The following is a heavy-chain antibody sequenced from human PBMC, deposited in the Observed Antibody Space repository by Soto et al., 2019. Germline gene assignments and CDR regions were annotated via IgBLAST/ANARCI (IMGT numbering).Heavy chain of an antibody. V-gene: IGHV1-69*13. Sequence: SVKVSCKASGGTFSSYAISWVRQAPGQGLEWMGGIIPIFGTANYAQKFQGRVTITADESTSTAYMELSSLRSEDTAVYYCAREGLVLVPTTVNSDYYYYVMDGWGEGTTVTVSS. CDR2: IIPIFGTA. J-gene: IGHJ6*04. D-gene: IGHD2-2*01. CDR3: AREGLVLVPTTVNSDYYYYVMDG. CDR1: GGTFSSYA.